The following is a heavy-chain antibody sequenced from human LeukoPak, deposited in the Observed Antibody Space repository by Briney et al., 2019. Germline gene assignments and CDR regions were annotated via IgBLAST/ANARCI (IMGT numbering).Heavy chain of an antibody. D-gene: IGHD3-22*01. CDR1: GGSISSYY. J-gene: IGHJ3*02. CDR2: IYTSGST. CDR3: AREGGYYDSSGYYWDAFDI. Sequence: PSETLSLTCTVSGGSISSYYWSWIRQPAGKGLEWIGRIYTSGSTNYNPSLKSRVTMSVHTSKNQFSLKLSSVTAADTAVYYCAREGGYYDSSGYYWDAFDIWGQGTMVTVSS. V-gene: IGHV4-4*07.